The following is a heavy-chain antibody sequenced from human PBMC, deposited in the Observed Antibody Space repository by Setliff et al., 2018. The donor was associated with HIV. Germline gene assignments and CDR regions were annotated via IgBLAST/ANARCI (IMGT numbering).Heavy chain of an antibody. J-gene: IGHJ6*03. CDR3: ARIYSSSWYVLYYYYYMDV. D-gene: IGHD6-13*01. CDR1: GGSIRSDY. Sequence: SETLSLTCTVSGGSIRSDYWNWIRQPPGKGLEWIGYIYNSGSTTYNPSLKSRVTISVDTSKNQFTLRLSSVTAADTAVYYCARIYSSSWYVLYYYYYMDVWGKGTTVTVSS. V-gene: IGHV4-59*12. CDR2: IYNSGST.